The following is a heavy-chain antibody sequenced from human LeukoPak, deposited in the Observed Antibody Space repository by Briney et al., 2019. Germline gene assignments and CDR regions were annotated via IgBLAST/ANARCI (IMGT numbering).Heavy chain of an antibody. Sequence: SVKVSCKASGYTFTSYGISWVRQAPGQGLEWMGGIIPIFGTANYAQKFQGRVTITADESTSTAYMELSSLRSEDTAVYYCARETEDAFDIWGQGTMVTVSS. CDR2: IIPIFGTA. J-gene: IGHJ3*02. CDR1: GYTFTSYG. V-gene: IGHV1-69*13. CDR3: ARETEDAFDI.